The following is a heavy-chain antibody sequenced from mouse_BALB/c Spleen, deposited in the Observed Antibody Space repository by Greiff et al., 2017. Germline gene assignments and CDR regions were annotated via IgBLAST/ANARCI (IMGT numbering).Heavy chain of an antibody. V-gene: IGHV5-17*02. CDR2: ISSGSSTI. J-gene: IGHJ4*01. Sequence: EVKLMESGGGLVQPGGSRKLSCAASGFTFSSFGMHWVRQAPEKGLEWVAYISSGSSTIYYADTVKGRFTISRDNPKNTLFLQMTSLRSEDTAMYYCARPLLRLGYAMDYWGQGTSVTVSS. CDR3: ARPLLRLGYAMDY. D-gene: IGHD1-2*01. CDR1: GFTFSSFG.